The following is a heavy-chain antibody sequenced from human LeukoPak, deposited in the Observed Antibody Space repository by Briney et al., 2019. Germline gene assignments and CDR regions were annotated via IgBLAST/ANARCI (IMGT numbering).Heavy chain of an antibody. Sequence: AGESLKISCKGSGYSFTSYWIGWVRQVPGKGLEWMGIIYPGDSDTRYSPSFQGQVTISADKSISTAYLQWSSLKASDTAMYYCARLFGYDSSGYYYYYGMDVWGQGTTVTVSS. D-gene: IGHD3-22*01. V-gene: IGHV5-51*01. CDR2: IYPGDSDT. CDR3: ARLFGYDSSGYYYYYGMDV. J-gene: IGHJ6*02. CDR1: GYSFTSYW.